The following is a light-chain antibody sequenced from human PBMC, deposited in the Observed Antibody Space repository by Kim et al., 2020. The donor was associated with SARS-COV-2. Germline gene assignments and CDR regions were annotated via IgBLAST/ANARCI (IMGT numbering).Light chain of an antibody. CDR3: CSFTSGISWV. CDR1: INDLGTYAL. V-gene: IGLV2-23*02. Sequence: SALTQPASLSGSPGQSVTISCSGTINDLGTYALISWYQQYPGKAPRLIIFDISKRPSGISGRFSGSKSGNTASLTISPLEPDDEADYFCCSFTSGISWVFGGGTQLTVL. J-gene: IGLJ3*02. CDR2: DIS.